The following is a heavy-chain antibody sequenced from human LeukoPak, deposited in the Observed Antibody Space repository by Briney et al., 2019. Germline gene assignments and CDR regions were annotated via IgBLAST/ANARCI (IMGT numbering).Heavy chain of an antibody. J-gene: IGHJ4*02. CDR3: AKEGRPYGDYDGYYFDY. Sequence: GGSLRLSCAASGFTFSSYAMSWVRQAPGKGLEWVSAISGSGGSAYYADSVKGRFTISRDNSKNTLYPQMNSLRAEDTAVYYCAKEGRPYGDYDGYYFDYWGQGTLVTVSS. D-gene: IGHD4-17*01. CDR2: ISGSGGSA. CDR1: GFTFSSYA. V-gene: IGHV3-23*01.